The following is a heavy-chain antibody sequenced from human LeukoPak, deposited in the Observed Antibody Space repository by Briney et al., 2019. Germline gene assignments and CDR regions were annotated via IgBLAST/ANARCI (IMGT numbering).Heavy chain of an antibody. J-gene: IGHJ4*02. CDR1: GFTFSTYG. CDR2: IAYDGSNK. V-gene: IGHV3-30*03. Sequence: GGPLRLSCAAPGFTFSTYGMHWVRQAPGKGLEWVALIAYDGSNKYYADSVTGRFTISRDNSKNTLYLQMNSLRAEDTAVYYCATRLRWDYWGQGTLVTVSS. D-gene: IGHD4-23*01. CDR3: ATRLRWDY.